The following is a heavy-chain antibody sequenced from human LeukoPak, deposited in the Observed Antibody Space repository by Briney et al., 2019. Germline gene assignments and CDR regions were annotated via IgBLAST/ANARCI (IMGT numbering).Heavy chain of an antibody. V-gene: IGHV4-34*01. CDR1: GGSFSGYY. CDR3: ARHPVYYDFWSGKVD. D-gene: IGHD3-3*01. Sequence: SETLSLTCAVYGGSFSGYYWSWIRQPPGKGLEWIGEINHSGSTNYNPSLKSRVTISVDTSKNQFSLKLSSVTAADTAVYYCARHPVYYDFWSGKVDWGQGTLVTVSS. J-gene: IGHJ4*02. CDR2: INHSGST.